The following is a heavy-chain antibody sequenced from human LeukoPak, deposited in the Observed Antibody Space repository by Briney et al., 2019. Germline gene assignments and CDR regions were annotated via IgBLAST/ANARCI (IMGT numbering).Heavy chain of an antibody. J-gene: IGHJ4*02. CDR2: INAYNGNT. CDR3: ARASDLDSFDY. V-gene: IGHV1-18*01. CDR1: GYTFTTYG. Sequence: EASVKVSCKASGYTFTTYGISWVRQAPGQGLEWMGWINAYNGNTIYAQKPQGRVTMTTDTSASTAYMELRSLRSDDTAVYYCARASDLDSFDYWGQGTLVTVSS.